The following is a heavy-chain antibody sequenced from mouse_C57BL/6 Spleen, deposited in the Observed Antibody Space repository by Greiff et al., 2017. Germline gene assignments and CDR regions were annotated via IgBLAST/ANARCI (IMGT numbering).Heavy chain of an antibody. V-gene: IGHV7-3*01. CDR3: ARCRGTLRGSGYGNAMDY. Sequence: EVKLLESGGGLVQPGASLSLSCAASGFTFTDYYMSWVRQPPGKALEWLGFIRNKANGYTTEYSVTVKGRFTISRANSQSILYLHMHALRAADSATYYCARCRGTLRGSGYGNAMDYWGQGTSVTVSS. J-gene: IGHJ4*01. CDR1: GFTFTDYY. CDR2: IRNKANGYTT. D-gene: IGHD1-1*01.